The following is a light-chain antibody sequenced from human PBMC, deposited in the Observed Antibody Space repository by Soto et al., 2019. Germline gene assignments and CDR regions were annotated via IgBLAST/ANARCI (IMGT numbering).Light chain of an antibody. CDR3: QQYGSSLGLT. V-gene: IGKV3-20*01. CDR1: QSVSSSY. CDR2: GAS. Sequence: EIVLTQSPGTLSLSPGERATLSCRASQSVSSSYLAWYQQKPGQAPRLLIYGASCRATGIPDRFSGSGSGTDFTLTISRLEPEDFAVYYCQQYGSSLGLTFGGGTKVEIK. J-gene: IGKJ4*01.